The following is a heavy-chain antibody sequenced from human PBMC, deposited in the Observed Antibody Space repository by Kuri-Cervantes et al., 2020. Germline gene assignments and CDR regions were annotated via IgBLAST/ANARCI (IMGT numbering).Heavy chain of an antibody. D-gene: IGHD3-22*01. CDR2: ISWNSGSI. Sequence: SLKISCAVSGFTFDDYAMHWVRQAPGKGLEWVSGISWNSGSIDYADSVKGRFTISRDNAKTSLFLQMNSLRPEDTAFYYWAKDLYYDSSGYYHYWGQGTLVTVSS. CDR3: AKDLYYDSSGYYHY. V-gene: IGHV3-9*01. J-gene: IGHJ4*02. CDR1: GFTFDDYA.